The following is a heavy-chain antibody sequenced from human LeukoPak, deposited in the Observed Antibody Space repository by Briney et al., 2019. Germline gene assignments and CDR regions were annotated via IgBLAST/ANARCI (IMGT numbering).Heavy chain of an antibody. J-gene: IGHJ4*02. Sequence: PGGSLRLSCAASGFTFRNFAMNWVRQAPGKGLVWVSRINPDGSQTNYVDSVKGRFTISRDNAKNTLYLQMNSLRAEDTALYYCAIHGYFAWLPLDYWGQGALVTVSS. V-gene: IGHV3-74*01. CDR2: INPDGSQT. CDR1: GFTFRNFA. CDR3: AIHGYFAWLPLDY. D-gene: IGHD3-9*01.